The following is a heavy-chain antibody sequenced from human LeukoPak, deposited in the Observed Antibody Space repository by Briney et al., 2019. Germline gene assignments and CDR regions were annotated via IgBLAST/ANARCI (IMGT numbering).Heavy chain of an antibody. Sequence: GGSLRLSCAVSGFTFSNFWMSWVRQAPGRGLEWVANIHPEVNEKYHVASVKGRVTISSGNANNKLFWAMSALRGEAKTGLCGIIHPEDNEKYQVESVKGRFTISRDNAKNSLFLQNNGLRVEDTAVYYCARGDAFSGDHWGQGTLVTVSS. CDR1: GFTFSNFW. D-gene: IGHD1/OR15-1a*01. CDR3: IIHPEDNEKYQVESVKGRFTISRDNAKNSLFLQNNGLRVEDTAVYYCARGDAFSGDH. V-gene: IGHV3-7*01. CDR2: IHPEVNEK. J-gene: IGHJ4*02.